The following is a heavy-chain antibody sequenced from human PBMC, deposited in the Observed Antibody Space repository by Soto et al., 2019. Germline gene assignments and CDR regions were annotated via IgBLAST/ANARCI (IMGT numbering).Heavy chain of an antibody. V-gene: IGHV1-2*02. CDR1: GYTFTGYY. Sequence: QVQLVQSGAEVKKPGASVKVSCKTSGYTFTGYYIHWVRQAPGQGLEWMGWINPNSGDTMYEQKFQGGVTMTRDTSIRTAYMELSRLRSDDTAVYYCARDFWGGYCSGGICYTYGMDVWGQGTTVTVSS. D-gene: IGHD2-15*01. J-gene: IGHJ6*02. CDR3: ARDFWGGYCSGGICYTYGMDV. CDR2: INPNSGDT.